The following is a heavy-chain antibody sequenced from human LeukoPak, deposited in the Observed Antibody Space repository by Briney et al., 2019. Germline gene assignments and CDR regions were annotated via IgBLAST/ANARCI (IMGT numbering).Heavy chain of an antibody. V-gene: IGHV5-51*01. J-gene: IGHJ4*02. CDR2: IYPGDSDT. Sequence: GESLKISCKGSGYSFTSYWIGWVRQMPGKGLGWMGIIYPGDSDTRYSPSFQGQVTISADKSISTAYLQWSSLKASDTAMYYCARAVRDILTGYYIPYFDYWGQGTLVTVSS. CDR3: ARAVRDILTGYYIPYFDY. D-gene: IGHD3-9*01. CDR1: GYSFTSYW.